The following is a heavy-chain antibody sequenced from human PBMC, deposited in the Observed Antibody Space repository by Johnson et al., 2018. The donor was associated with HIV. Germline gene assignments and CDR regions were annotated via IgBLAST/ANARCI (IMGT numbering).Heavy chain of an antibody. J-gene: IGHJ3*02. D-gene: IGHD5-12*01. CDR2: ISYDGGT. CDR1: GFTFSSYG. Sequence: QVQLVESGGGVVQPGRSLRLSCAASGFTFSSYGMHWVRQAPCKGLEWVAVISYDGGTYYTDSVKGRFTISRDNSKNTLYLQMNSLSAEETAVYYCAGLPDAFDIWGQGTMVTVSS. CDR3: AGLPDAFDI. V-gene: IGHV3-30*03.